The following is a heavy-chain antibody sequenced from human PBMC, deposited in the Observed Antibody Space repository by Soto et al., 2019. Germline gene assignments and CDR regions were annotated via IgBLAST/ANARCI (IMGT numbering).Heavy chain of an antibody. CDR1: GYTVTTYG. Sequence: ASVKVSCKASGYTVTTYGVSWVRQAPGQGLEWLAWISAYNGMTKFAHKPQGRVSVTTDTSTNTAHMELRNLRSDDTALYYCARAFMVLPIYVYFYMDVWGNGTMVTVSS. J-gene: IGHJ6*03. CDR2: ISAYNGMT. CDR3: ARAFMVLPIYVYFYMDV. D-gene: IGHD3-10*01. V-gene: IGHV1-18*01.